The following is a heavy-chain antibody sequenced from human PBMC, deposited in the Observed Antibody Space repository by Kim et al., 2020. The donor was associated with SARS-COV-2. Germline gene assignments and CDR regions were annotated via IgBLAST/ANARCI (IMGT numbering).Heavy chain of an antibody. V-gene: IGHV4-39*01. D-gene: IGHD3-10*01. Sequence: SETLSLTCTVSGGSISSSSYYWGWIRQPPGKGLEWIGSIYYSGSTYYNPSLKSRVTISVDTSKNQFSLKLSSVTAADTAVYYCEGMVRGVIRINYYGMDVWGQGTTVTVSS. CDR3: EGMVRGVIRINYYGMDV. CDR2: IYYSGST. CDR1: GGSISSSSYY. J-gene: IGHJ6*02.